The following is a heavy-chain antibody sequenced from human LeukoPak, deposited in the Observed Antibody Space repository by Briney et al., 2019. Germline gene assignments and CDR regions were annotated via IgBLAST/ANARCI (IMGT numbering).Heavy chain of an antibody. CDR2: ISYDGSNK. CDR3: ARDNGVYSSGWYSFFDY. V-gene: IGHV3-30-3*01. D-gene: IGHD6-19*01. CDR1: GFTFSSYW. Sequence: HPGGSLRLSCAASGFTFSSYWMSWVRQAPGKGLEWVAVISYDGSNKYYADSVKGRFTISRDNSKNTLYLQMNSLRAEDTAVYYCARDNGVYSSGWYSFFDYWGQGTLVTVSS. J-gene: IGHJ4*02.